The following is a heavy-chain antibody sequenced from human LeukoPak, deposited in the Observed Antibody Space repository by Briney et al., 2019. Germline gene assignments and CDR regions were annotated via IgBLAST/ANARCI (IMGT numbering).Heavy chain of an antibody. CDR2: IRYDGGNK. V-gene: IGHV3-30*02. J-gene: IGHJ4*02. CDR1: GFTFSSYG. Sequence: PGGSLRLSCAASGFTFSSYGMHWVRQAPGKGLEWVAFIRYDGGNKYYTDSVKGRFTISRDNSKNTLYLQMNGLRAEDTAVYYCANGNDYWGQGTLVTVSS. CDR3: ANGNDY.